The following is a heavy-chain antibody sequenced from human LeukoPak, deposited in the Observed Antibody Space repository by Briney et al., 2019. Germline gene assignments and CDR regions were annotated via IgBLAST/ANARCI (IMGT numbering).Heavy chain of an antibody. CDR3: ARGGKQPGNWFDS. J-gene: IGHJ5*01. V-gene: IGHV1-69*05. CDR1: GGTFSSYA. Sequence: SVKVSCKASGGTFSSYAISWVRQAPGQGLEWMGGIIPIFGTANYAQKFQGRVTITTDESTSTAYMELSSLRSEDTAVYYCARGGKQPGNWFDSWGQGTLVTVSS. D-gene: IGHD6-13*01. CDR2: IIPIFGTA.